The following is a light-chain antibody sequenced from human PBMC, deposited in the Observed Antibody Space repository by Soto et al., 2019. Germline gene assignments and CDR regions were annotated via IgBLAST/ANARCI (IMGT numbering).Light chain of an antibody. Sequence: SVLTQPRSVSGSPGQSVSISCTGTSIDVGGYNYVSWCQQHPGKAPKVMIYDASKRPSGVPDRFSGSKSGNTASLTISGLQSEDEADYYCCSYAGRYTYVFGTGTKVTVL. CDR1: SIDVGGYNY. J-gene: IGLJ1*01. V-gene: IGLV2-11*01. CDR3: CSYAGRYTYV. CDR2: DAS.